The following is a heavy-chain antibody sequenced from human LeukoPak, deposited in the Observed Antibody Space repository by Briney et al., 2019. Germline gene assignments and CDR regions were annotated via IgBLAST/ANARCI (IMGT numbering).Heavy chain of an antibody. CDR1: GGSISSYY. V-gene: IGHV4-59*08. J-gene: IGHJ6*03. CDR2: IYYSGST. D-gene: IGHD3-3*01. Sequence: SETLSLTCTVSGGSISSYYWSWIRQPPGKGLEWIGYIYYSGSTNYNPSLKSRVTISVDTSKNQFSLKLSSVTAADTAVYYCARHFGADYYYYYMDVWGKGTTVTVSS. CDR3: ARHFGADYYYYYMDV.